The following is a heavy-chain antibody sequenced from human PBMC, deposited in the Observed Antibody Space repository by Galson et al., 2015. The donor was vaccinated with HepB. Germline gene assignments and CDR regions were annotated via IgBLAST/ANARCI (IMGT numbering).Heavy chain of an antibody. CDR3: ARHTGGAVIYYHMDL. CDR2: FSGSTGGT. Sequence: SLRLSCAASGFRFNSYAMSWVRQAPGKGLEWVSSFSGSTGGTYYVDSVKGRFTVSRDDSKNTLSLQMDSLRVDDTAVYYCARHTGGAVIYYHMDLWGKGTTVTVSS. D-gene: IGHD1-26*01. V-gene: IGHV3-23*01. CDR1: GFRFNSYA. J-gene: IGHJ6*03.